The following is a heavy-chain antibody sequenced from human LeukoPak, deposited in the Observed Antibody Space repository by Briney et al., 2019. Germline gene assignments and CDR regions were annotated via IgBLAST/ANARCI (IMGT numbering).Heavy chain of an antibody. CDR1: GGTFSSYA. CDR3: ARETPMITFGGVFDY. J-gene: IGHJ4*02. Sequence: SVKISCKASGGTFSSYAISWVRQAPGQGLEWMGGIIPIFGTANYAQKFQGRVTITTDESTSTAYMELSSLRSEDTAVYYCARETPMITFGGVFDYWGQGTLVTVSS. CDR2: IIPIFGTA. V-gene: IGHV1-69*05. D-gene: IGHD3-16*01.